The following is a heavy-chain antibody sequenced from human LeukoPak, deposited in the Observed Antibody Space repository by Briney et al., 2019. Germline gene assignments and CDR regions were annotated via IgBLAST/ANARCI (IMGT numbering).Heavy chain of an antibody. CDR3: AKGMSPLPDSFDY. Sequence: SETLSLTCTVSGGSISSSSYYWGWIRQPPGKGLEWIGGIYYSGSTYYNPSLKSRVTISVDTSKNQFSLKLSSVTAADTAVYYCAKGMSPLPDSFDYWGQGTLVTVSS. J-gene: IGHJ4*02. CDR1: GGSISSSSYY. V-gene: IGHV4-39*01. CDR2: IYYSGST. D-gene: IGHD1-14*01.